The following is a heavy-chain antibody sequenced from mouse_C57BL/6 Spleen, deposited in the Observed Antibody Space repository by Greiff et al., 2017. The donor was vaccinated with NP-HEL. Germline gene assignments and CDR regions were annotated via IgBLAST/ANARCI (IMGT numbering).Heavy chain of an antibody. J-gene: IGHJ4*01. V-gene: IGHV1-4*01. CDR1: GYTFTSYT. CDR2: INPSSGYT. CDR3: ARRRAQATFYAMDY. Sequence: VQVVESGAELARPGASVKMSCKASGYTFTSYTMHWVKQRPGQGLEWIGYINPSSGYTKYNQKFKDKATLTADKSSSTAYMQLSSLTSEDSAVYYCARRRAQATFYAMDYWGQGTSVTVS. D-gene: IGHD3-2*02.